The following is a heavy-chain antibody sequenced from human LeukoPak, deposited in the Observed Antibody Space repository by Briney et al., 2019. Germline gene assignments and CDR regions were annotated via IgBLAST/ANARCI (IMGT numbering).Heavy chain of an antibody. CDR1: GGTFSSYA. D-gene: IGHD2-2*01. V-gene: IGHV1-69*13. J-gene: IGHJ5*02. CDR3: ARRYCSSTSCYYNWFDP. CDR2: IIPIFGTA. Sequence: SVKVSCKASGGTFSSYAISWVRQAPGQGLEWMGGIIPIFGTANYAQKFQGRVTITADESTSTAYMELSSLRSEDTAVYYCARRYCSSTSCYYNWFDPWGQGTPVTVSS.